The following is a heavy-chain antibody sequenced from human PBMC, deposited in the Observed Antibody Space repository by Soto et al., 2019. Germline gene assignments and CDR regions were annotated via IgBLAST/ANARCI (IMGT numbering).Heavy chain of an antibody. Sequence: QITLKESGPTLVKPTQTLTLTCNVSGFSRSTSGVGVGWIRQPPGKALEWLALIYWDDDTRYSPSLKSRLTNTKDTSKVQVVLTMTNMDPVDTATYYCAHRLVVRGVIAFYYWGQGTLVTVSS. V-gene: IGHV2-5*02. CDR2: IYWDDDT. D-gene: IGHD3-10*01. CDR1: GFSRSTSGVG. J-gene: IGHJ4*02. CDR3: AHRLVVRGVIAFYY.